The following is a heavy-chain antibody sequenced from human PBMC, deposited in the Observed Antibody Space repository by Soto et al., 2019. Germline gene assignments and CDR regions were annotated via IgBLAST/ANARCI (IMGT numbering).Heavy chain of an antibody. CDR3: ARAHRLLWFGEFPLDY. Sequence: QVQLQQWGAGLLKPSETLSLTCAVYGGSFSGYYWSWIRQPPGKGLEWIGEINHSGSTNYNPSLTGRVTLSXGPXKXQFSLKLGSVTVADTAVYYCARAHRLLWFGEFPLDYWGQGTLVTVSS. CDR1: GGSFSGYY. J-gene: IGHJ4*02. D-gene: IGHD3-10*01. V-gene: IGHV4-34*01. CDR2: INHSGST.